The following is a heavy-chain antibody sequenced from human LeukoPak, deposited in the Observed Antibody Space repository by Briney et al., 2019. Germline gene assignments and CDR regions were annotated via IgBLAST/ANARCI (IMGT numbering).Heavy chain of an antibody. CDR3: AREDYGDSWFDP. V-gene: IGHV4-39*07. CDR2: IYYSGST. J-gene: IGHJ5*02. D-gene: IGHD4-17*01. CDR1: GGSISSSSYY. Sequence: SETLSLTCTVSGGSISSSSYYWGWIRQPPGKGLEWIGSIYYSGSTYYNPSLKSRVTISVDTSKNQISLKLSSVTAADTAVYYCAREDYGDSWFDPWGQGTLVTVSS.